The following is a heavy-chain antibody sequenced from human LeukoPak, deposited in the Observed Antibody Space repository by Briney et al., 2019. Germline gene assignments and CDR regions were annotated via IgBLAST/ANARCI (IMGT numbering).Heavy chain of an antibody. J-gene: IGHJ4*02. CDR3: ARDLCSSTSCYSAFDY. CDR1: GFTFSSYA. CDR2: ISYDGSNK. Sequence: PGGSLRLSCAASGFTFSSYAMHWVRQAPGKGLEWVAVISYDGSNKYYADSVKGRFTISRDNSKNTLYLQMNSLRAEDTAVYYCARDLCSSTSCYSAFDYWGQGTLVTVSS. D-gene: IGHD2-2*01. V-gene: IGHV3-30*04.